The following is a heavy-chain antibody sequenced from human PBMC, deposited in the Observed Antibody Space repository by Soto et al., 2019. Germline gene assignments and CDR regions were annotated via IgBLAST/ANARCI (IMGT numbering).Heavy chain of an antibody. V-gene: IGHV1-46*01. J-gene: IGHJ4*02. Sequence: ASVKVSCKSSGYTFTSYYMHWVRQAPGQGLERMGIINPSGGSTSYAQKFQGRVTMTRDTSTSTVYMELSSLRSEDTAVYYCERIHYGGNSVGLNYWCQGTLVTVSS. CDR3: ERIHYGGNSVGLNY. CDR2: INPSGGST. CDR1: GYTFTSYY. D-gene: IGHD4-17*01.